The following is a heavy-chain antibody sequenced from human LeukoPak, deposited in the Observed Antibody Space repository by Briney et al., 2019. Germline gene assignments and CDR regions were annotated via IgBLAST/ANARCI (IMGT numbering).Heavy chain of an antibody. CDR1: GGSISNYY. CDR2: IYYTGST. V-gene: IGHV4-4*08. D-gene: IGHD3-10*01. Sequence: SETLSLTCSVSGGSISNYYRSWIRQPPGKGLEWIGYIYYTGSTSYNPSLKSRVTISIDTSKNQFSLKLSSVTAADTAVYYCARDNAYYGSGRNNWFDPWGQGTLVTVSS. J-gene: IGHJ5*02. CDR3: ARDNAYYGSGRNNWFDP.